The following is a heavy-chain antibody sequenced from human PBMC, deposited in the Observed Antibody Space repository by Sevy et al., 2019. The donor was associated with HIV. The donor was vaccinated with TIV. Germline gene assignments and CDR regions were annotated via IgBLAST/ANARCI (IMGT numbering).Heavy chain of an antibody. V-gene: IGHV3-11*01. CDR1: GFTFSDYY. CDR2: ISSSGSTI. Sequence: GGSLRLSCAASGFTFSDYYMSWIRQAPGKGLEWVSYISSSGSTIYYADSVKGRFTISRDNAKNSLYLQMNSLRAEDTAVNYCARDARDYDPIKDAFDIWGQGTMVTVSS. D-gene: IGHD3-22*01. CDR3: ARDARDYDPIKDAFDI. J-gene: IGHJ3*02.